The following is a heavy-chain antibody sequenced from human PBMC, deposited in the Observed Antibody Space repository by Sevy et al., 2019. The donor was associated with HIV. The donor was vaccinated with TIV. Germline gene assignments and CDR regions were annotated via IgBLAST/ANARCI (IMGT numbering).Heavy chain of an antibody. Sequence: GGSLRLSCAISGFTVNDKYIIWVRQAPGKGLEWVSVIFSSGSTYYADSAKGRFTISRDNSKNTVYLQMNSVRAVDTAVYYCVSLFLSYRSGWSYFDYWGQGTLVTVSS. CDR3: VSLFLSYRSGWSYFDY. J-gene: IGHJ4*02. CDR2: IFSSGST. CDR1: GFTVNDKY. D-gene: IGHD6-19*01. V-gene: IGHV3-66*02.